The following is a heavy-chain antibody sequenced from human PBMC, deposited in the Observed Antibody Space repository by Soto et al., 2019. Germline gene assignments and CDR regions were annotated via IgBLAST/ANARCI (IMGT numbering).Heavy chain of an antibody. CDR2: ISPYNDDT. J-gene: IGHJ6*02. CDR1: GYTFSSYA. D-gene: IGHD3-22*01. Sequence: QAQLVQSGAEVKKPGASVRVSCRASGYTFSSYAISWVRQAPGQGLEWLGWISPYNDDTKYAQKLQGRVFMTTDTPTKQAHLDLRSLRSDDTAVYYCARGGYYDSSGSRDYHYYGMDVWGQGTTVTVSS. CDR3: ARGGYYDSSGSRDYHYYGMDV. V-gene: IGHV1-18*01.